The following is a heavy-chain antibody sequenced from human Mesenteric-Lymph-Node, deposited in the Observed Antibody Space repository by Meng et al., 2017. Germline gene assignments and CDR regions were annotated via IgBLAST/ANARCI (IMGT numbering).Heavy chain of an antibody. Sequence: SLKISCAASGFTFDDYAMHWVRQAPGKGLEWVSGISWNSGSIGYADSVKGRFTISRDNAKNSVFLQMSSLRAEDTAVYYCARDLARGSIAAGIRFDPWGQGTLVTVSS. V-gene: IGHV3-9*01. J-gene: IGHJ5*02. CDR2: ISWNSGSI. D-gene: IGHD6-25*01. CDR1: GFTFDDYA. CDR3: ARDLARGSIAAGIRFDP.